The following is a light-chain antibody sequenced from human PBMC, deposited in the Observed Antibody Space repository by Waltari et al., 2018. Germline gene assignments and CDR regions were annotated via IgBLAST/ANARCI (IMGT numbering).Light chain of an antibody. Sequence: DIQMTQSPSTLSASVGDRVTITCRASQMISSWLAWYQQKPGTAPKPLIYKASTLESGVPSRFSGSGSGTEFTLTINSLQPDDFATYYCQQYNGYWTFGQGTKVEIK. CDR2: KAS. J-gene: IGKJ1*01. CDR1: QMISSW. CDR3: QQYNGYWT. V-gene: IGKV1-5*03.